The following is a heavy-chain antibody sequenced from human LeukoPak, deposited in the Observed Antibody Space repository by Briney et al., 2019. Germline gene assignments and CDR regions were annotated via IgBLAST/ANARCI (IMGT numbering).Heavy chain of an antibody. CDR3: ARDSIAAAGSPSDY. CDR2: ISYDGSNK. CDR1: GFTFSSYA. D-gene: IGHD6-13*01. V-gene: IGHV3-30*01. J-gene: IGHJ4*02. Sequence: GGSLRLSCAASGFTFSSYAMHWVRQAPGKGLEWVAVISYDGSNKYYADSVKGRFTISRDNSKNTLYLQMNSLRAEDTAVYYCARDSIAAAGSPSDYWGQGTLVTVSS.